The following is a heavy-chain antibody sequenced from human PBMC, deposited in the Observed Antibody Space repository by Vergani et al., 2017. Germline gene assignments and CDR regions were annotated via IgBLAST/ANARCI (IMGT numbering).Heavy chain of an antibody. Sequence: QVQLQESGPGLVRPSETLSLTCSVSGTSVSSGTHYWTWIRQPADKTLEWIGRIYTSGSTDYNPTLRSRITLSLVRSTNQVSLEVSSVTAADTAVYFCARDTAVADDVFDLWGQGTLVSVSA. D-gene: IGHD6-19*01. CDR1: GTSVSSGTHY. CDR2: IYTSGST. V-gene: IGHV4-61*02. J-gene: IGHJ3*01. CDR3: ARDTAVADDVFDL.